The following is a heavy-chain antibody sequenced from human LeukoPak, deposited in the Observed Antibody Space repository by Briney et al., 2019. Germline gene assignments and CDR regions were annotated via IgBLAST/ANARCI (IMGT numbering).Heavy chain of an antibody. CDR3: AKDGGSDPDSFDI. CDR1: GFTFSSYG. D-gene: IGHD2-15*01. V-gene: IGHV3-30*02. Sequence: GGSLRLSCAASGFTFSSYGMHWVRQAPGKGLDWVAFIRFDGNNKYYADSVKGRFTISRDNSKDTLYLQMNSLRAEDTAVYYCAKDGGSDPDSFDIWGQGTMVTVSS. CDR2: IRFDGNNK. J-gene: IGHJ3*02.